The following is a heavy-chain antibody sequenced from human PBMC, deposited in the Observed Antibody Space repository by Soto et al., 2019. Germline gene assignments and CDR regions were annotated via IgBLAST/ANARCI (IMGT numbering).Heavy chain of an antibody. J-gene: IGHJ3*02. CDR1: GFTFSSYS. CDR3: AREGLQLVGVNAFDI. D-gene: IGHD6-6*01. CDR2: ISSSSSYI. V-gene: IGHV3-21*01. Sequence: GGSLRLSCAASGFTFSSYSMNWVRQAPGKGLEWVSSISSSSSYIYYADSVKGRFTISRDNAKNSLYLQMNSLRAEDTAVHYCAREGLQLVGVNAFDIWGQGTMVTVSS.